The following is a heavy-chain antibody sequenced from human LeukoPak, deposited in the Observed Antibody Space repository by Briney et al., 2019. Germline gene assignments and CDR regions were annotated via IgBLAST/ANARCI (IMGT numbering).Heavy chain of an antibody. V-gene: IGHV3-64D*06. Sequence: GGSLRLSCSAAGFTFTSHVMHWVRQAPGKGLQYVSGISMNVQTTYYAGSVKGRFTISRDSSKNTVYLQMNSLTAEDTAVYYCVREGLERRTNFDYWGQGTLVSVSS. D-gene: IGHD1-1*01. CDR1: GFTFTSHV. J-gene: IGHJ4*02. CDR2: ISMNVQTT. CDR3: VREGLERRTNFDY.